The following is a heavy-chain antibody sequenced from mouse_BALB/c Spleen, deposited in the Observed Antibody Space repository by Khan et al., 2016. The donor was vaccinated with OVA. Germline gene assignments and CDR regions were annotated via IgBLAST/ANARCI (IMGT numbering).Heavy chain of an antibody. CDR2: IWSGGTT. D-gene: IGHD2-4*01. CDR1: GFSLTTYG. CDR3: ARNYDYDEGLAY. Sequence: QVQLQQSGPGLVQPSQSLSITCTVSGFSLTTYGVHWVRQSPGKGLEWLGVIWSGGTTDYSAAFISRLSITKDNSKSQVLFKMNSLQANDTAIYYCARNYDYDEGLAYWGQGTLVTVSA. J-gene: IGHJ3*01. V-gene: IGHV2-2*02.